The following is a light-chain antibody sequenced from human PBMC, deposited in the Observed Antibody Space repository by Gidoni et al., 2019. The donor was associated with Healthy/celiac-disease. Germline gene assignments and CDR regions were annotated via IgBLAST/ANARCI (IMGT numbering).Light chain of an antibody. V-gene: IGKV1-33*01. CDR3: QQYDNLPPLT. J-gene: IGKJ4*01. CDR1: QDISNY. Sequence: DIQMTQSPSSLSASVGDRVTITCQASQDISNYLNWYQQKPGKDPKLLIYDASNLETGVPSRFSRGGSGTDFTFTISSLQPEDITTYYCQQYDNLPPLTFGEGTKLEIK. CDR2: DAS.